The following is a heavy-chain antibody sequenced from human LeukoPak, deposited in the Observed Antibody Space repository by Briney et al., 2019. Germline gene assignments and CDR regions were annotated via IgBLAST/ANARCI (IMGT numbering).Heavy chain of an antibody. V-gene: IGHV3-23*01. CDR3: AKISWDGRGTFY. Sequence: GGSLRLSCAASGFSFSTYSMSWVRQAPGKGLEWVSAIRGGGENTYYADSVKGRFTISRDNSKDTLSLQMNSLRAEDTAVYYCAKISWDGRGTFYWGQGTLVTVSS. J-gene: IGHJ4*02. D-gene: IGHD3-16*01. CDR1: GFSFSTYS. CDR2: IRGGGENT.